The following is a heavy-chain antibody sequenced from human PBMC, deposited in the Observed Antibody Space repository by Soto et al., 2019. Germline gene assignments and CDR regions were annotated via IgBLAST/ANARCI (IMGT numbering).Heavy chain of an antibody. Sequence: GCLRLSCAASGFTFSSYAMSWVRQAPGKGLEWVSAISGSGGSTYYADSVKGRFTISRDNSKNTLYLQMNSLRAEVTAVYYCAKDRSAGFGEYSMGYYGMDVWGQGTTVTVSS. CDR3: AKDRSAGFGEYSMGYYGMDV. CDR1: GFTFSSYA. V-gene: IGHV3-23*01. D-gene: IGHD3-10*01. CDR2: ISGSGGST. J-gene: IGHJ6*02.